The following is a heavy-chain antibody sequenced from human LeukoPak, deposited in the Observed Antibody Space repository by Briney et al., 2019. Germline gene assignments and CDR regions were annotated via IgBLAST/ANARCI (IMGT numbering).Heavy chain of an antibody. J-gene: IGHJ3*02. D-gene: IGHD3-10*01. CDR3: ASSYYGSGQDI. CDR2: IYYSGST. Sequence: PSETLSLTCTVSGGSISSYYWSWIRQPPGKGLEWIGYIYYSGSTNYNPSLKSRVTISVDTSKNQFSLKLSSVTAADTAVYYCASSYYGSGQDIWGQGTMVTVSS. V-gene: IGHV4-59*08. CDR1: GGSISSYY.